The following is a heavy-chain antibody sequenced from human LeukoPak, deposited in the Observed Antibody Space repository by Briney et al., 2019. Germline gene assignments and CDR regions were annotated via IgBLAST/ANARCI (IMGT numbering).Heavy chain of an antibody. D-gene: IGHD2-8*01. V-gene: IGHV1-18*01. CDR2: ISAYNGNT. Sequence: ASVKVSCKASGYTFTSYGISWVRQAPGQGLEWMGWISAYNGNTNYAQKLQGRVTMTTDTSTSTAYMEPRSLRSDDTAVYYCARGDVGYCTNGVCYTVGFYWGQGTLVTVSS. CDR1: GYTFTSYG. J-gene: IGHJ4*02. CDR3: ARGDVGYCTNGVCYTVGFY.